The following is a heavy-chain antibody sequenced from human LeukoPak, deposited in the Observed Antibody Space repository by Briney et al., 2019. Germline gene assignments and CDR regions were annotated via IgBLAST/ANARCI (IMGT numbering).Heavy chain of an antibody. V-gene: IGHV3-30*03. CDR2: ISYDGSNK. D-gene: IGHD4-11*01. CDR1: GFTFSSYG. CDR3: ARDKGVTTDFDH. J-gene: IGHJ4*02. Sequence: PGGSLRLSCAASGFTFSSYGMHWVRQAPGKGLEWVAVISYDGSNKYYADSVKGRFTISRDNAKNPLSLQMNSLRAEDTAVYYCARDKGVTTDFDHWGQGTLVTVSS.